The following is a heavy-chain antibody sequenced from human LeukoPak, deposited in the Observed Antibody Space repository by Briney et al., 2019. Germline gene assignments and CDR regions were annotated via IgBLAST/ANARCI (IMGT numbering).Heavy chain of an antibody. D-gene: IGHD6-13*01. Sequence: SLRLSCAASGFTFSSYAMHWVRQAPGKGLEWVAVISYDGSNKYYADSVKGRFTISRDNSKNTLYLQMNSLRAEDTAVYYCARDPGIAAADLSFDYWGQGTLVTVSS. CDR1: GFTFSSYA. V-gene: IGHV3-30*04. CDR3: ARDPGIAAADLSFDY. CDR2: ISYDGSNK. J-gene: IGHJ4*02.